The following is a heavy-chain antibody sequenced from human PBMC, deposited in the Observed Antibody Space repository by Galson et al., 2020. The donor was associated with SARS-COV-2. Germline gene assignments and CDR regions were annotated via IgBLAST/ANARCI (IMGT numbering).Heavy chain of an antibody. V-gene: IGHV3-33*01. D-gene: IGHD3-22*01. J-gene: IGHJ1*01. CDR1: SLSASG. CDR3: ARGGGLSSPQAHYYDTSVYLGEYFQD. CDR2: IWDGGSFI. Sequence: GGSLRLSCGVSLSASGIHWVRQAPAKGLEWVAVIWDGGSFIYYADYVRCRITVSRDDSTNTVHLDMNRLLADDTAMSYCARGGGLSSPQAHYYDTSVYLGEYFQDWGLGTLVTVSS.